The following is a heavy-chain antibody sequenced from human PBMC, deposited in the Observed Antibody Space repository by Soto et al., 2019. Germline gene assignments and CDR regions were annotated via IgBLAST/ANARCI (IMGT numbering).Heavy chain of an antibody. V-gene: IGHV1-2*02. J-gene: IGHJ6*02. CDR2: INPNSGGT. D-gene: IGHD3-3*01. CDR3: ARRGLRNYDFWSGHNYGMDV. CDR1: GYTFTGYY. Sequence: ASVKVSCKASGYTFTGYYMHWVRQAPGQGLEWMGWINPNSGGTNYAQKFQGRVTMTRDTSISTAYMELSRLRSDDTAVYYCARRGLRNYDFWSGHNYGMDVWAQGTTVTVS.